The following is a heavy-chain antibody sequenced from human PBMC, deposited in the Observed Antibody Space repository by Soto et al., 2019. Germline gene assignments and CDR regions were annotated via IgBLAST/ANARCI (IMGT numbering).Heavy chain of an antibody. CDR3: AKKEAYYYESSGYYYIKY. CDR2: ISGSGGRT. CDR1: GFTFSSYA. Sequence: EVQLLESGGGLVQSGGSLRLSCAASGFTFSSYARSWVRQAPGKGLEWVSIISGSGGRTHYADSVKGRFTISRENSRNTLYMQMSSLRADYKAVYFCAKKEAYYYESSGYYYIKYWGQGTLVTVSS. V-gene: IGHV3-23*01. D-gene: IGHD3-22*01. J-gene: IGHJ4*02.